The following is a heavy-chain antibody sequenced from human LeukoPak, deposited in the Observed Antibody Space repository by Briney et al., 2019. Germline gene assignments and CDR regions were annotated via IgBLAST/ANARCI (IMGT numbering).Heavy chain of an antibody. Sequence: GASVKVSCKASGYTFTSYYMHWVRQAPGQGLEWMGWISAYNGNTNYAQKLQGRVTMTTDTSTSTAYMELRSLRSDDTAVYYCARAYYGSGNDYWGQGTLVTVSS. D-gene: IGHD3-10*01. CDR3: ARAYYGSGNDY. V-gene: IGHV1-18*04. CDR2: ISAYNGNT. J-gene: IGHJ4*02. CDR1: GYTFTSYY.